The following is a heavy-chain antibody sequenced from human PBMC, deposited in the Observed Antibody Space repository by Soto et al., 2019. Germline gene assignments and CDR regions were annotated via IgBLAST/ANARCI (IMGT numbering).Heavy chain of an antibody. CDR2: ISGSGGST. D-gene: IGHD3-22*01. J-gene: IGHJ6*02. CDR3: AKDMSYYDSSGYYSGYYYYGVDV. Sequence: GGSLRLYCAASGFTFSRFAMSWVRQAPGKGLDWVSAISGSGGSTYSADSVKGRFTISRDNSKNTLYLQMSSLRAEDTAVYYCAKDMSYYDSSGYYSGYYYYGVDVWGQGTTVTVSS. CDR1: GFTFSRFA. V-gene: IGHV3-23*01.